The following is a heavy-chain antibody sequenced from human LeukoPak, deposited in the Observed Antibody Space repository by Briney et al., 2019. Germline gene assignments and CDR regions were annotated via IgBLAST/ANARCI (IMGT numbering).Heavy chain of an antibody. CDR1: GFNFRDHW. Sequence: PGGSLRLSCAVSGFNFRDHWMDWVRQAPGKGLEWVGHIKNDGSETYYLDSLKGRFSISRDNTNNVLYLQMNSLRDEDTAVYYCVKNDGWFHLAQWGQGTLVTVSS. CDR3: VKNDGWFHLAQ. CDR2: IKNDGSET. J-gene: IGHJ4*02. D-gene: IGHD6-19*01. V-gene: IGHV3-7*03.